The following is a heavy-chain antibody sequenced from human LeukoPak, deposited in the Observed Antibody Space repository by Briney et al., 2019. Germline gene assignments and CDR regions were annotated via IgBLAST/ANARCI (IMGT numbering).Heavy chain of an antibody. Sequence: ASVKVSCKASGYTFTGYYIYWVRQAPGQGLEWMGRIDPNSGGTDYAQKFQGRVTMTRDTSISTAYMELSRLRADDTAVYYCARGRETSGYYYMDVWGKGTTVTVSS. CDR1: GYTFTGYY. CDR3: ARGRETSGYYYMDV. J-gene: IGHJ6*03. V-gene: IGHV1-2*06. CDR2: IDPNSGGT.